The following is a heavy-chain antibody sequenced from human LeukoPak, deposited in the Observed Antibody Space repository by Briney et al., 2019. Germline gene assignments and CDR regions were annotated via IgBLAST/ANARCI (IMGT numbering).Heavy chain of an antibody. D-gene: IGHD3-22*01. CDR3: ARDGNYYDSSGPADY. CDR1: RFTFSRYW. V-gene: IGHV3-74*01. J-gene: IGHJ4*02. Sequence: PGGSLRLSCAASRFTFSRYWMHWVRQAPGNWLVSVSRINSDGISTSYADSVKGRFTISRDNAKNTLYLQMNSLRAEDTAVYYCARDGNYYDSSGPADYWGQGTLVTVSS. CDR2: INSDGIST.